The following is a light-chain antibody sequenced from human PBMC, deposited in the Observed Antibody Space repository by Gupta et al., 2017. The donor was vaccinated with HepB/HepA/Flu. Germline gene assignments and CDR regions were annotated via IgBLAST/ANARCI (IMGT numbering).Light chain of an antibody. CDR3: QQRSYFVT. Sequence: EIVLTPSPATLSWSPGERATLSCRASQSVGAYLAWYQQKPGLAPRLLIYDASTRATGTPARFSGSGSGTEFTLTSSILEPEDFAVYYCQQRSYFVTFGPGTKV. V-gene: IGKV3-11*01. CDR2: DAS. CDR1: QSVGAY. J-gene: IGKJ3*01.